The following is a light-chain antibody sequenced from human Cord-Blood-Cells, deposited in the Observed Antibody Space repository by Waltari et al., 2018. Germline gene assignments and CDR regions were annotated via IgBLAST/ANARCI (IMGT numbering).Light chain of an antibody. CDR1: QSISSY. V-gene: IGKV1-39*01. J-gene: IGKJ3*01. Sequence: QMTKTPSSLSASVGDQVTITCRASQSISSYLNWYQQKPGKAPKLLIYAASTLQSGVPSRFSGSGSGTDFTLTISSLQPEDFATYYCQQSYSTPFTFGPGTKVDIK. CDR3: QQSYSTPFT. CDR2: AAS.